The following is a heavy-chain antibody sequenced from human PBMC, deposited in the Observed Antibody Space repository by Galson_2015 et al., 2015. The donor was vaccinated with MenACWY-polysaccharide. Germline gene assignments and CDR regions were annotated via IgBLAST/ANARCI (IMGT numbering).Heavy chain of an antibody. Sequence: QSGAEVKKPGESLKISCKGSGYSFTSYWIGWVRQMPGKGLEWMGIIYPGDSDTRYSPSFQGQVTISADKSISTAYLQWSSLKASDTAMYYCARLRPLNYYDSSGPFDYWGQGTLVTVSS. V-gene: IGHV5-51*01. D-gene: IGHD3-22*01. CDR2: IYPGDSDT. CDR3: ARLRPLNYYDSSGPFDY. CDR1: GYSFTSYW. J-gene: IGHJ4*02.